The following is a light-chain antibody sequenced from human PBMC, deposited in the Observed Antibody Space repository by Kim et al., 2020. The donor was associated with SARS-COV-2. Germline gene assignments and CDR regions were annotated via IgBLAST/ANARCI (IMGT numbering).Light chain of an antibody. CDR3: QAWDSSTGV. CDR2: QDS. J-gene: IGLJ1*01. CDR1: KLGDKY. Sequence: SMSPGQTASITCSGDKLGDKYACWYQQKPGQSPVLVIYQDSKRPSGIPERFSGSNSENTATLTISGTQAMDEADYYCQAWDSSTGVFGTGTKVTVL. V-gene: IGLV3-1*01.